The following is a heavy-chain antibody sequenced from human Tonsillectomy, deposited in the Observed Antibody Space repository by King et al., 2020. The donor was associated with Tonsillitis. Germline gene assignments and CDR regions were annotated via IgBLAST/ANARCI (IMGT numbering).Heavy chain of an antibody. Sequence: VQLVESGGGLVQPGGSLRLSCAASGFTFSAYAMSWVRQAPGKGLEWVSVIYSGVSSTYFIDSVKGRFTISRDNSKNTLFLQMNSLRAEDTAVYYCAKVSPIDASGSYYDLYFDYWGQGTLVTVSS. CDR3: AKVSPIDASGSYYDLYFDY. CDR2: IYSGVSST. CDR1: GFTFSAYA. V-gene: IGHV3-23*03. J-gene: IGHJ4*02. D-gene: IGHD3-10*01.